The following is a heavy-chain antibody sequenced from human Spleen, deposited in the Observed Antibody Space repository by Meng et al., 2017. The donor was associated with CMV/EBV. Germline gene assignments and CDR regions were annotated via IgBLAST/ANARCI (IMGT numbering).Heavy chain of an antibody. Sequence: SETLSLTCTVSGGSISSYYWSWIRQPPGKGLEWIGYIYYSGSTNYNPSLKSRVTISVDTSKNQFSLKLSSVTAADTAVYYCARVLSPREAFDIWGQGTMVTVSS. CDR3: ARVLSPREAFDI. V-gene: IGHV4-59*01. CDR1: GGSISSYY. J-gene: IGHJ3*02. CDR2: IYYSGST. D-gene: IGHD2/OR15-2a*01.